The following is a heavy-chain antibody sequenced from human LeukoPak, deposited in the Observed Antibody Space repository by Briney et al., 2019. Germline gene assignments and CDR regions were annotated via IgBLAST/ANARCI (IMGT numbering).Heavy chain of an antibody. CDR3: ITDKPYRWLRTFDY. J-gene: IGHJ4*02. Sequence: GGSLRLSSAAPGFSFSDAWMTWVRPAPGKGREWVGRIRTKVDGGATHYAAPVKGRFTISRDDSKSTVYLQMNSLKIEDTAVYYCITDKPYRWLRTFDYWGQGTLVTVSS. V-gene: IGHV3-15*01. D-gene: IGHD5-12*01. CDR2: IRTKVDGGAT. CDR1: GFSFSDAW.